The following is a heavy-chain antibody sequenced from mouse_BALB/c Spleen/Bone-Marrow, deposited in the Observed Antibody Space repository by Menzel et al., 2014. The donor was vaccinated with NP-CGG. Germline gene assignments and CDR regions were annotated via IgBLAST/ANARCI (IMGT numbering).Heavy chain of an antibody. CDR1: GYAFTNYL. Sequence: VQLQQSGAELVRPGTSVKVSCKASGYAFTNYLIEWVKQRPGQGLEWIGVINPGSGGTNYNEKFKGKATLTADKPSSTAYMQLSSLTSDDSAVYFCARRDYAMDYWGQGTSVTVSS. CDR2: INPGSGGT. J-gene: IGHJ4*01. V-gene: IGHV1-54*01. CDR3: ARRDYAMDY.